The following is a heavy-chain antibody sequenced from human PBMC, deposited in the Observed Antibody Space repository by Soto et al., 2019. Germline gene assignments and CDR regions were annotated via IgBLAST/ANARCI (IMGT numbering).Heavy chain of an antibody. CDR1: GYSFTSYW. V-gene: IGHV5-51*01. D-gene: IGHD3-10*01. Sequence: PGQSLKISCKGSGYSFTSYWIGWVRQMPGKGLEWMGIIYPGDSDTRYSPSFQGQVTISADKSISTAYLQWSSLKASDTAMYYCARGGSLWSYYYYMDVWGKGTTVTVSS. CDR2: IYPGDSDT. J-gene: IGHJ6*03. CDR3: ARGGSLWSYYYYMDV.